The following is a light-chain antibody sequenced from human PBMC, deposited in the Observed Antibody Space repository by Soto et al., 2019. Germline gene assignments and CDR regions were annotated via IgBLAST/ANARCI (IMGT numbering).Light chain of an antibody. CDR2: EVS. CDR3: SSYAGDYIYV. V-gene: IGLV2-23*02. CDR1: SSDVGSYNH. J-gene: IGLJ1*01. Sequence: QSVLTQPASVSGSPGQSITISCTGTSSDVGSYNHVSWYQQHPGKAPKLMIYEVSKRPSGVSDRFSGSKSGNTASLTISGLQAEDEADYYCSSYAGDYIYVFGRGTKVTVL.